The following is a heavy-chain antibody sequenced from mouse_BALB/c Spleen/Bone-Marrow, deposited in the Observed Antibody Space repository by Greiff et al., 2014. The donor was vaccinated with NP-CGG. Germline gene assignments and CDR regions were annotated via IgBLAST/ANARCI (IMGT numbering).Heavy chain of an antibody. CDR2: ISSGSSTI. CDR3: ARGDSSGAGFAY. D-gene: IGHD3-2*01. Sequence: EVKLMESGGGLVQPGGSRKLSCAASGFTFSSFGMHWVRQAPEKGLEWVAYISSGSSTIYYAHTVKGRFTISRDNPKNTLFLQMTSQRSEDAAMYYCARGDSSGAGFAYWGQGTLVTVSA. V-gene: IGHV5-17*02. J-gene: IGHJ3*01. CDR1: GFTFSSFG.